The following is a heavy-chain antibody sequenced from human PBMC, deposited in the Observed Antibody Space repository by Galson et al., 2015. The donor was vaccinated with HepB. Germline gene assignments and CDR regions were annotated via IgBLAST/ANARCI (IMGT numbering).Heavy chain of an antibody. CDR1: ISSYY. V-gene: IGHV4-4*07. CDR2: IYTSGST. D-gene: IGHD3-10*01. Sequence: ISSYYWSWIRQPAGKGLEWIGRIYTSGSTNYNPSLKSRVTMSVDTSKNQFSLKLSSVTAADTAVYYCARDSSDRFGEGWFDPWGQGTLVTVSS. J-gene: IGHJ5*02. CDR3: ARDSSDRFGEGWFDP.